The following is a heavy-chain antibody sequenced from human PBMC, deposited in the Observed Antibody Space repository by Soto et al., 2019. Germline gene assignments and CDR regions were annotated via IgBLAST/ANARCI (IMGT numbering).Heavy chain of an antibody. D-gene: IGHD5-12*01. J-gene: IGHJ4*02. CDR3: ARTYPEPEMATIPSTQFDY. V-gene: IGHV1-46*01. CDR2: INPNGGST. Sequence: ASVKVSCKASGYIFINYYIHWVRQAPGQGLEWIGIINPNGGSTNYAQKFRGRVTMARDTSTSTVYMELSSLRSEDTAVYYCARTYPEPEMATIPSTQFDYWGQGTLVTVSS. CDR1: GYIFINYY.